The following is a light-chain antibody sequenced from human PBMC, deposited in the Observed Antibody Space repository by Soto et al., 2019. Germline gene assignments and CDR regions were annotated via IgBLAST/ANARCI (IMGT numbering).Light chain of an antibody. Sequence: QSALTQPVSVSGSPGQSVTISCTGTSNDIGAYDYVSWYQQVPGKAPKLLIFDVNYRPSEISRRFSGSKSGNSASLTISALQAADEAHYYCSSYTTANTLTFGGGTKLTVL. J-gene: IGLJ2*01. CDR3: SSYTTANTLT. V-gene: IGLV2-14*03. CDR2: DVN. CDR1: SNDIGAYDY.